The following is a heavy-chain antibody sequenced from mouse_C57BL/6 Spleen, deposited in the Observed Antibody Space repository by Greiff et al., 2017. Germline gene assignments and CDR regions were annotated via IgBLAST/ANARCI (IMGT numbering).Heavy chain of an antibody. CDR1: GYTFTDYY. CDR2: INPNNGGT. J-gene: IGHJ1*03. V-gene: IGHV1-26*01. Sequence: VQLQQSGPELVKPGASVKISCKASGYTFTDYYMNWVKQSHGKSLEWIGDINPNNGGTSYNQKFKGKATLTVDKSSSTAYMELRSLTSEDSAVYYCAAWDYPWYFDVWGTGTTVTVSS. CDR3: AAWDYPWYFDV. D-gene: IGHD5-5*01.